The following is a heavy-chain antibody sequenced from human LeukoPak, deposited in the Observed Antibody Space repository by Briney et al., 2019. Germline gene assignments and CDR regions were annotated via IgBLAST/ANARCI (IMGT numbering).Heavy chain of an antibody. CDR1: GFTFSSYG. J-gene: IGHJ4*02. V-gene: IGHV3-30*02. D-gene: IGHD2-2*01. CDR2: IRYDGSNK. Sequence: TGGSLRLSCAASGFTFSSYGMHWVRQAPGKGLEWVAFIRYDGSNKYYADSVKGRFTISRDNSKNTLYLQMNSLRAEDTAVYYCAKDREDCSSTSCYAYWGQGTLVTVSS. CDR3: AKDREDCSSTSCYAY.